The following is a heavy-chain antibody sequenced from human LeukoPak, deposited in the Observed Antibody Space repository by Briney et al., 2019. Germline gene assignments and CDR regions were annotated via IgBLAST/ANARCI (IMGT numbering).Heavy chain of an antibody. D-gene: IGHD4-17*01. CDR3: ARGRGDNADWGDVFDI. CDR2: IHYSGST. J-gene: IGHJ3*02. CDR1: GGSISSGDDS. V-gene: IGHV4-30-4*07. Sequence: PSQTLSLTCAVSGGSISSGDDSWSWIRQPPGKGLEWIGYIHYSGSTYYHPSLKSRISISVDTSKNQFSLKLNSVTAADTAVYFCARGRGDNADWGDVFDIWGQGTMVTVSS.